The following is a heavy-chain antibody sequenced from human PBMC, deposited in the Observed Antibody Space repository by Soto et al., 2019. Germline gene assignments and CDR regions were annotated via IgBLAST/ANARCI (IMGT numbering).Heavy chain of an antibody. CDR1: GFTFGTYS. D-gene: IGHD3-10*01. J-gene: IGHJ4*02. V-gene: IGHV3-21*01. CDR3: ARDMALYYFDY. CDR2: VSSTSRYR. Sequence: PGGSLRLSCAASGFTFGTYSMNWVRQAPGKGLEWVSSVSSTSRYRYYADSVKGRFTISRDNAKNSLYLQMNSLRAEDTAVYYCARDMALYYFDYWGQGTLVTVSS.